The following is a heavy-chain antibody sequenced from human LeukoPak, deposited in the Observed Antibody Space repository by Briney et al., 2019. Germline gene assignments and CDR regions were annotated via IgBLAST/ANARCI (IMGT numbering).Heavy chain of an antibody. J-gene: IGHJ4*02. CDR1: GFTFSAYA. CDR2: ITGTTGNT. CDR3: AKGTLGSCSGARCYPFDY. Sequence: GGSLRLSCGASGFTFSAYAMNWARQAPGKEMEWVSSITGTTGNTYVAESVKGRFTISRDNSRNTLYLQMNSLRAEDTAIYYCAKGTLGSCSGARCYPFDYWGQGALVTVSS. V-gene: IGHV3-23*01. D-gene: IGHD2-15*01.